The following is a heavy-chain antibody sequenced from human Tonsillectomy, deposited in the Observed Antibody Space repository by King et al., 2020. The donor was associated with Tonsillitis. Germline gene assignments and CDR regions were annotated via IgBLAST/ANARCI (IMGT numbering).Heavy chain of an antibody. CDR3: ARAQYYDYVWGSYRQEPIYYYYGMDV. CDR1: GFTFSSYS. D-gene: IGHD3-16*02. J-gene: IGHJ6*02. Sequence: VQLVESGGGLVQPGGSLRLSCAASGFTFSSYSMNWVRQAPGKGLEWVSYISSSSSTIYYADSVKGRFTISRDNAKNSQYLQMNSLRAEDKAVDYGARAQYYDYVWGSYRQEPIYYYYGMDVWGQGTTVTVSS. V-gene: IGHV3-48*01. CDR2: ISSSSSTI.